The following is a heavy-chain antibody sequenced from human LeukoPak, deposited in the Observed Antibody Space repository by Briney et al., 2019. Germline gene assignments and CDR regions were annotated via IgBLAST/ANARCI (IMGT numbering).Heavy chain of an antibody. D-gene: IGHD2-21*02. V-gene: IGHV3-21*01. CDR2: IISSISYI. J-gene: IGHJ3*02. CDR1: GFTFSYYG. Sequence: GGSLRLSCAASGFTFSYYGMNWVRQAPGKGLEWVSSIISSISYIYYADSVKGRFTISRDNAKNSLYLQMNSLRAEDTAVYYCARKGGGDVNAFDIWGQGTMVTVSS. CDR3: ARKGGGDVNAFDI.